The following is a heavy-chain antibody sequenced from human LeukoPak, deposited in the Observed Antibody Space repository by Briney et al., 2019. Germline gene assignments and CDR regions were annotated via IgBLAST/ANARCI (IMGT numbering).Heavy chain of an antibody. V-gene: IGHV1-18*01. J-gene: IGHJ6*03. D-gene: IGHD6-6*01. CDR3: ARAPWEVSIAARPGYYYYMDV. Sequence: ASVKVSCKASGYTFTSYGISWVRQAPGQGLEWMGWISAYNGNTNYAQKLQGRVTITADKSTSTAYMELSSLRSEDTAVYYCARAPWEVSIAARPGYYYYMDVWGKGTTVTVSS. CDR2: ISAYNGNT. CDR1: GYTFTSYG.